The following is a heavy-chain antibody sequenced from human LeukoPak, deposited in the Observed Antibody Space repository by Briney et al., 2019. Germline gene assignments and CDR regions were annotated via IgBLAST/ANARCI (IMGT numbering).Heavy chain of an antibody. J-gene: IGHJ5*02. Sequence: GRSLRLSCAASGFTFSSYAMHWVRQAPGKGLEWVAVISYVGSNKYYADSVKGRFTISRDNSKNTLYLQMNSLRAEDTAVYYCARDRIWDYYGSGTGWFDPWGQGTLVTVSS. CDR1: GFTFSSYA. D-gene: IGHD3-10*01. CDR2: ISYVGSNK. V-gene: IGHV3-30*04. CDR3: ARDRIWDYYGSGTGWFDP.